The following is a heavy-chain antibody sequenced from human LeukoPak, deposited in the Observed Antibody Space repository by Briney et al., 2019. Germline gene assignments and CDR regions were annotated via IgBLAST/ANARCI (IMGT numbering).Heavy chain of an antibody. J-gene: IGHJ6*03. Sequence: GASVKVSCKASGYTFTGYYMHWVRQAPGQGLEWMGWINPNSGGTNYAQKFQGRVTMTRDTSISTAYMELSRLRSDDTAVYYCARGQGMGGYYYYMDVWGKGTTVTISS. CDR3: ARGQGMGGYYYYMDV. D-gene: IGHD1-26*01. CDR2: INPNSGGT. CDR1: GYTFTGYY. V-gene: IGHV1-2*02.